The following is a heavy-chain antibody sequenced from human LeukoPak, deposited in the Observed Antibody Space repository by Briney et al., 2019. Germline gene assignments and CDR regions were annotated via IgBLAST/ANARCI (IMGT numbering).Heavy chain of an antibody. CDR2: ISSNEGST. CDR1: GFTFSSYA. CDR3: VKDRPGRFLEWLLLDY. D-gene: IGHD3-3*01. Sequence: QPGGSLRLSCSASGFTFSSYAMHWVRQAPGKGLEYVSAISSNEGSTYYADSVKGRFTISRDNSKNTLYLQMSSLRAEDTAVYYCVKDRPGRFLEWLLLDYWGQGTLVTVSS. V-gene: IGHV3-64D*06. J-gene: IGHJ4*02.